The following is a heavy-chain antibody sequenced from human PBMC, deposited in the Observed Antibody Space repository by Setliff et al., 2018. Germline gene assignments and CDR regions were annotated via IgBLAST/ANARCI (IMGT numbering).Heavy chain of an antibody. D-gene: IGHD3-22*01. CDR3: AHRRGDYYDSSGYYYDY. Sequence: ESGPTLVNPTQTLTLTCTFSGFSLNTSGVGVGWIRQPPGKALEWLALIYWDDDKRYSPSLKSRLAITKDTSKNQVVLTMTNMDPVDTATYYCAHRRGDYYDSSGYYYDYWGQGTLVTVSS. J-gene: IGHJ4*02. CDR2: IYWDDDK. CDR1: GFSLNTSGVG. V-gene: IGHV2-5*02.